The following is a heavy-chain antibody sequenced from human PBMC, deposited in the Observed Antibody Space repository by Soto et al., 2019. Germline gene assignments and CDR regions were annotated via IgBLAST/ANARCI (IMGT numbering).Heavy chain of an antibody. D-gene: IGHD2-15*01. CDR1: GFSLSTSGVG. V-gene: IGHV2-5*02. J-gene: IGHJ6*02. CDR3: AYLPCSGCSCYWFSFSGMDV. CDR2: IYWDDDK. Sequence: QITLKESGPTLVKPTQTLTLTCTFSGFSLSTSGVGVAWIRQPPGKALEWLALIYWDDDKRYRPALESRLTITKYPSKNQVALTMTNMDSVDTATYYCAYLPCSGCSCYWFSFSGMDVWGQGTTVNVSS.